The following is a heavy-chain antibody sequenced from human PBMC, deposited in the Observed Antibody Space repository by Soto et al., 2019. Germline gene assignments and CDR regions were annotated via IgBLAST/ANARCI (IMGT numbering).Heavy chain of an antibody. CDR2: ISAYNGNT. V-gene: IGHV1-18*01. CDR1: GYTFTSYG. CDR3: AREGGDSCSYYYGMXV. J-gene: IGHJ6*02. Sequence: ASVKVSCKASGYTFTSYGISWVRQAPGQGLEWMGWISAYNGNTNYAQKLQGRVTMTTDKSTSTAYMELSSLRSEDTAVYYCAREGGDSCSYYYGMXVWGQGTTVTVS. D-gene: IGHD2-21*02.